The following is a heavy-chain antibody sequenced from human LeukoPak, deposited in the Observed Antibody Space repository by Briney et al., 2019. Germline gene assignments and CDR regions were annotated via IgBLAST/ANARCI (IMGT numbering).Heavy chain of an antibody. CDR1: GGSISSGDYY. J-gene: IGHJ3*02. D-gene: IGHD3-3*01. Sequence: PSETLFLTCTVSGGSISSGDYYWSWIRQPPGKGLEWIGYIYYSGSTYYNPSLKSRVTISVDTSKNQFSLKLSSVTAADTAVYYCARLESSYYDFWSGYYSAFDIWGQGTMVTVSS. CDR2: IYYSGST. CDR3: ARLESSYYDFWSGYYSAFDI. V-gene: IGHV4-30-4*01.